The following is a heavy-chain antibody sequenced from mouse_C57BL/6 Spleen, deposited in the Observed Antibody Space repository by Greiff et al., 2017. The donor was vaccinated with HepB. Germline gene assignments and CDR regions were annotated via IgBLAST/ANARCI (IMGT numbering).Heavy chain of an antibody. D-gene: IGHD1-1*01. V-gene: IGHV1-26*01. J-gene: IGHJ3*01. CDR2: INPNNGGT. Sequence: VQLQQSGPELVKPGASVKISCKASGYTFTDYYMNWVKQSHGKSLEWIGDINPNNGGTSYNQKFKGKATLTVDKSSSTAYMELSSLTSEDSAVYYCARPYYGSSYGWFAYWGQGTLVTVSA. CDR1: GYTFTDYY. CDR3: ARPYYGSSYGWFAY.